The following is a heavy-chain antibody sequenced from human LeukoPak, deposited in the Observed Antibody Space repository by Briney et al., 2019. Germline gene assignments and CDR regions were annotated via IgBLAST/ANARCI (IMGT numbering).Heavy chain of an antibody. V-gene: IGHV4-30-4*01. D-gene: IGHD2-2*01. CDR2: IYYSGST. Sequence: SQTLSLTCTVSGGSISSGDYYWSWIRQPPGKGLEWIGYIYYSGSTYYNPSLKSRVTISVDTSKNQFSLKLSSVTAADTAVYYCARASGASKPRTSPYYYYGMDVWGQGTTVTVSS. J-gene: IGHJ6*02. CDR3: ARASGASKPRTSPYYYYGMDV. CDR1: GGSISSGDYY.